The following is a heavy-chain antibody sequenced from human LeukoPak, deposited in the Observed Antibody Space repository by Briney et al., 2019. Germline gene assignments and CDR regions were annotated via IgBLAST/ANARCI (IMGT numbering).Heavy chain of an antibody. V-gene: IGHV3-30*04. CDR1: GFTFSSYA. CDR3: ARLPYKGAGGSYYEPIDY. J-gene: IGHJ4*02. CDR2: ISYDGSNK. D-gene: IGHD1-26*01. Sequence: GGSLRLSCAASGFTFSSYAMHWVRQAPGKGLEWVAVISYDGSNKYYADSVKGRFTISRDNSKNTLYLQMNSLRAEDTAVYYCARLPYKGAGGSYYEPIDYWGQGTLVTVSS.